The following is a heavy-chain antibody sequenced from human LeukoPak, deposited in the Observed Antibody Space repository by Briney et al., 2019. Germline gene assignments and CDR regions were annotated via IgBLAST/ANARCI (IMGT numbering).Heavy chain of an antibody. D-gene: IGHD2-2*02. V-gene: IGHV4-39*07. Sequence: PSETLSLTCTVSGGSISSSDYYWGWIRQPPGKGLEWIGSIYYSGDTYYNPSLKSRVIISVDTSEDQLSLRLTSVTAADTAVFYCARASIFYTFGYWGQGTLVNVSS. CDR2: IYYSGDT. CDR3: ARASIFYTFGY. CDR1: GGSISSSDYY. J-gene: IGHJ4*02.